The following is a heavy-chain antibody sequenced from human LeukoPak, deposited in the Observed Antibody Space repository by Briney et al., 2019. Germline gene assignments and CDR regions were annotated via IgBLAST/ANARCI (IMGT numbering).Heavy chain of an antibody. CDR3: AREHSVGGGLDAFDM. D-gene: IGHD3-16*01. CDR1: GGSISTYY. J-gene: IGHJ3*02. CDR2: VYSIGRT. V-gene: IGHV4-59*01. Sequence: SETLSLTCTVSGGSISTYYRNWFRQAPGKGLEWIGYVYSIGRTNSNPTLRSRVTISVDTSKNQFSLRLTSVTAADTAVYYCAREHSVGGGLDAFDMWGQGTMVTVSS.